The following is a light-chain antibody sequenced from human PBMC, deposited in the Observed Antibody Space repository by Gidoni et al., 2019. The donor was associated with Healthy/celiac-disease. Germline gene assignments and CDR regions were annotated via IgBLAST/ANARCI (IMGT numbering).Light chain of an antibody. CDR2: EVS. CDR3: SSYTSSSTRV. CDR1: SSDVGGYNY. V-gene: IGLV2-14*01. Sequence: VSGSPGQSITISCTGTSSDVGGYNYVSWYQQHPGKAPKLMIYEVSNRPSGVSNRFSGSKSGNTASLTISGLQAEDEADYYCSSYTSSSTRVFGGGTKLTVL. J-gene: IGLJ3*02.